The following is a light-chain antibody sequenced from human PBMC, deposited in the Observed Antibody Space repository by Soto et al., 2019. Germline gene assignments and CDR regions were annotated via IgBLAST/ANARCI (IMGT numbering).Light chain of an antibody. V-gene: IGKV3-20*01. J-gene: IGKJ3*01. Sequence: EIVLTQSPGTLSLSPGERATLSCRASQSVSSSYLAWYQQKPGQAPRLLIYGASSRATGIPDRFSGSGSGTDFTLTISRLEHADFAVYYCQKYGSSLFTSGTETQVDIK. CDR1: QSVSSSY. CDR2: GAS. CDR3: QKYGSSLFT.